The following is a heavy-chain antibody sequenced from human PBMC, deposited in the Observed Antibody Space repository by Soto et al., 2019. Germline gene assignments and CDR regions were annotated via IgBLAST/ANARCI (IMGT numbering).Heavy chain of an antibody. Sequence: SQTLSLTCVISGDSVSSNLASWNWIRQSPSRGLEWLGRTYYRSKWYNDYAVSVKSRITINPDTSKNQFSLQLNSVTPEDTAVYYCARGSLGYGGNPVSEPWGQGTLVTVSS. CDR2: TYYRSKWYN. V-gene: IGHV6-1*01. CDR3: ARGSLGYGGNPVSEP. D-gene: IGHD4-17*01. CDR1: GDSVSSNLAS. J-gene: IGHJ4*02.